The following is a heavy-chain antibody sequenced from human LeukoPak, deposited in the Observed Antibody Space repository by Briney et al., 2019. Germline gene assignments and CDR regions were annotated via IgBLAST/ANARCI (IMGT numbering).Heavy chain of an antibody. CDR3: ARLEVDYDCSGYIDY. CDR1: GYSFTSYW. Sequence: GESLKISCKGSGYSFTSYWIGWVRQMPGKGLEWMGIIYPGDSDTRYSPSFQGQVTISADKSISTAYLQWSSLKASDTAMYYCARLEVDYDCSGYIDYWGQGTLVTVSS. CDR2: IYPGDSDT. V-gene: IGHV5-51*01. J-gene: IGHJ4*02. D-gene: IGHD3-22*01.